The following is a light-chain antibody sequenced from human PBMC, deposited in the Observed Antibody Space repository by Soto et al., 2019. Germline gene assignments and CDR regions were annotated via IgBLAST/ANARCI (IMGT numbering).Light chain of an antibody. CDR2: DAS. CDR1: QSLKSN. CDR3: QQSHDWPLT. V-gene: IGKV3-15*01. Sequence: DKIKTQPLVTLTLSPGVRATLTFRASQSLKSNLATYHLKPGQPPRFLTIDASERVATIPARFIGSGSETEFTLSISSLMCDDFACYYLQQSHDWPLTCGQGTKLDI. J-gene: IGKJ1*01.